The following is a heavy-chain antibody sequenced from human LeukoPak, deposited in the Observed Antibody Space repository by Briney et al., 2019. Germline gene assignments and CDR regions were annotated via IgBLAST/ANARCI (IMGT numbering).Heavy chain of an antibody. J-gene: IGHJ6*04. Sequence: PGVSLRLSCAASGFTFSSYNMNWVRQVPGKGLEWVSYISSSGSTIYYADSVKGRFTISRDNAKNSLYLQMNSLRAEDTAVYYCAELGITMIGGVWGKGTTVTISS. CDR3: AELGITMIGGV. V-gene: IGHV3-48*04. CDR1: GFTFSSYN. D-gene: IGHD3-10*02. CDR2: ISSSGSTI.